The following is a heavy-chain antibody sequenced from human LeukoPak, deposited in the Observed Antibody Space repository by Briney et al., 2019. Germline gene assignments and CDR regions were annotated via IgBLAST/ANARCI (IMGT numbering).Heavy chain of an antibody. D-gene: IGHD4-23*01. CDR3: ARLKGYSGLDY. CDR2: IYTSGST. Sequence: PSETLPLTCTVSGGSISSGSYYWSWIRQPAGKGLEWIVRIYTSGSTNYNPSLKSRVTISVDTSKNQFSLKLSSVTAADTAVYYCARLKGYSGLDYWGQGTLVTVSS. CDR1: GGSISSGSYY. V-gene: IGHV4-61*02. J-gene: IGHJ4*02.